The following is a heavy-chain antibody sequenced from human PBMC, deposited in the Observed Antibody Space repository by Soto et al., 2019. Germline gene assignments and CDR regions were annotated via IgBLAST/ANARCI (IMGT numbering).Heavy chain of an antibody. Sequence: GGSLRLSCAPSGFTFSRNGMSWVRQAPGKGLDWVSGISGTGRNTYYADSVKGRFTISRDNSKNTLFLQMNSLRVEDTAVYYCAKNGLSDSPSAIDSWGQGTLVTVSS. CDR3: AKNGLSDSPSAIDS. V-gene: IGHV3-23*01. D-gene: IGHD2-8*01. J-gene: IGHJ4*02. CDR2: ISGTGRNT. CDR1: GFTFSRNG.